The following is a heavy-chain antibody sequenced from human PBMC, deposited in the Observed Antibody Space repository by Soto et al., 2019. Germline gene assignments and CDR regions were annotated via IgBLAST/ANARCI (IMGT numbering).Heavy chain of an antibody. CDR1: GGTFTNYA. CDR3: ARGYRELYYYAMDV. D-gene: IGHD3-10*01. J-gene: IGHJ6*02. CDR2: IIPFYDKA. Sequence: QVELVQSGVEVKKPGSSLKVSCKASGGTFTNYAFNWVRPAPGQGLAWMGGIIPFYDKANYAEKFLGRVTITADKSTTTAYMEMSSLTSDDTAVYFCARGYRELYYYAMDVWGRGTPVIVSS. V-gene: IGHV1-69*06.